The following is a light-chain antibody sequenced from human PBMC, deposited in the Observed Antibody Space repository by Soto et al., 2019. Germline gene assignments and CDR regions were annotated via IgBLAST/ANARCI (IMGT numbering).Light chain of an antibody. CDR1: SSNIGAGYD. CDR3: QSFDSSLSGWL. Sequence: QSVLTQPPSVSGAPGQRVTISCTGSSSNIGAGYDVHWYQQLPGTAPKLLISGDTNRPSGVPDRFSGSKSGTSASLAITGLRAEDGADYCGQSFDSSLSGWLFGGGTKLTVL. J-gene: IGLJ3*02. CDR2: GDT. V-gene: IGLV1-40*01.